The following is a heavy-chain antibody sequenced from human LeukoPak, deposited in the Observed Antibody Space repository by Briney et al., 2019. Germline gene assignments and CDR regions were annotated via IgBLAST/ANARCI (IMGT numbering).Heavy chain of an antibody. Sequence: GGSLRLSCAASGFPFDDYAMHWVRQAPGKGLEWVSGISWNSGSIGYADSVKGRFTISRDNAKNSLYQQMNSLRAEDTAVYYCARDRRHSSSWYGDAFDIWGQGTMVTVSS. CDR2: ISWNSGSI. CDR1: GFPFDDYA. V-gene: IGHV3-9*01. D-gene: IGHD6-13*01. CDR3: ARDRRHSSSWYGDAFDI. J-gene: IGHJ3*02.